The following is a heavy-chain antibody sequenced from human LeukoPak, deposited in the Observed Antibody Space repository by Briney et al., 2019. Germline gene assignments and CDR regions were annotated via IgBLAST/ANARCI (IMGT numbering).Heavy chain of an antibody. CDR2: IYHSGGT. V-gene: IGHV4-59*01. Sequence: ASETLSLTCTVSGGSINDASWNWIRKPPGQGLEWIGYIYHSGGTNYNPSLKSRVTISLDTSKNQFSLKLSSVTAADTAVYYCARVGTYYRSLDSWGQGTLVTVSS. CDR1: GGSINDAS. D-gene: IGHD3-10*01. CDR3: ARVGTYYRSLDS. J-gene: IGHJ4*02.